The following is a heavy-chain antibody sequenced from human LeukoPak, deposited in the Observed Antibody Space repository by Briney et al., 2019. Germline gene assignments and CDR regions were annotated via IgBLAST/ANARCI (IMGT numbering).Heavy chain of an antibody. CDR1: GGSFSGYY. J-gene: IGHJ5*02. CDR3: ARGRFRQLGWFDP. Sequence: SETLSLTRAVYGGSFSGYYWSWIRQPPGKGLEWIGEINHSGSTNYNPSLKSRVTISVDTSKNQFSLKLSSVTAADTAVYYCARGRFRQLGWFDPWGQGTLVTVSS. V-gene: IGHV4-34*01. CDR2: INHSGST. D-gene: IGHD6-13*01.